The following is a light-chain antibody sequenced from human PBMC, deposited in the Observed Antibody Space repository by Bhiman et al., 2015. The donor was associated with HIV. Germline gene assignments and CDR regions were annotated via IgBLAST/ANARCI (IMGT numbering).Light chain of an antibody. CDR1: NIGSKS. CDR2: NDS. J-gene: IGLJ1*01. CDR3: QAWDRSTAF. Sequence: SYELTQPPSVSVAPGKTARITCGGNNIGSKSVHWYQQKPGQAPVLVIYNDSDRPSGIPERFSGSNSGNTATLTISRVEAGDEAGYYCQAWDRSTAFFGTGTKVTVL. V-gene: IGLV3-21*01.